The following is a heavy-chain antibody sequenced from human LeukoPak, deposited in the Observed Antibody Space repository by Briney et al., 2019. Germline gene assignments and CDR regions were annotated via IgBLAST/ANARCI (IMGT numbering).Heavy chain of an antibody. J-gene: IGHJ4*02. Sequence: GGSLRLSYAASGFTFSSYAMHWVRQAPGKGLEWVAVISYDGSNKYYADSVKGRFTISRDNSKNTLYLQMNSLRAEDTAVYYCAKHSGGSYYELARPYYFDYWGQGTLVTVSS. CDR1: GFTFSSYA. D-gene: IGHD1-26*01. CDR2: ISYDGSNK. V-gene: IGHV3-30-3*02. CDR3: AKHSGGSYYELARPYYFDY.